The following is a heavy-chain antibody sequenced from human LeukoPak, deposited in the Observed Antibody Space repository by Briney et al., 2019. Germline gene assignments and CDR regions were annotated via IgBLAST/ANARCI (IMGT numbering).Heavy chain of an antibody. CDR1: GFTFSSHA. J-gene: IGHJ6*03. V-gene: IGHV3-23*01. CDR3: ACTAYYYYYLDV. Sequence: GRSLRLSCAASGFTFSSHAMSWVRQAPGEGLEWVSDVSGSGDNTYYADSVKGRFTISRDNSKNTLYLLLSSLRAEDTAVYYCACTAYYYYYLDVWGKGTTVTVSS. CDR2: VSGSGDNT. D-gene: IGHD5-18*01.